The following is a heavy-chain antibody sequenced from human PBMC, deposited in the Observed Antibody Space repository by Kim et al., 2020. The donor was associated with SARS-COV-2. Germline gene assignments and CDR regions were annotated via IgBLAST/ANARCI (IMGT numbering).Heavy chain of an antibody. D-gene: IGHD3-10*01. CDR1: GGSISSGDYY. V-gene: IGHV4-30-4*01. CDR2: TYYSGST. J-gene: IGHJ4*02. CDR3: ASAYGSGSYYPWLSPPYFDY. Sequence: SETLSLTCTVSGGSISSGDYYWSWIRELPGKGLEWIGYTYYSGSTYYNPSLKSRVIISVDTSKNQFSLKLSSVTAADTAVYYDASAYGSGSYYPWLSPPYFDYWGQGTLVTVSS.